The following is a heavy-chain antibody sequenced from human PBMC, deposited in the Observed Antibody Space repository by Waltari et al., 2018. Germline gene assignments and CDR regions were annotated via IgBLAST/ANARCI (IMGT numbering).Heavy chain of an antibody. V-gene: IGHV4-38-2*01. CDR1: GYSISSGYY. CDR2: IYHSVST. Sequence: QVQLQESGPGLVKPSETLSLTCAVSGYSISSGYYWCWIRQPPGKGLEWIWVIYHSVSTYYNASLKSRVTISVDTSKNQFSLNLSSVTAADTSVYYCARQLYYYGDFLDYWGQGTLVTVSS. D-gene: IGHD4-17*01. J-gene: IGHJ4*02. CDR3: ARQLYYYGDFLDY.